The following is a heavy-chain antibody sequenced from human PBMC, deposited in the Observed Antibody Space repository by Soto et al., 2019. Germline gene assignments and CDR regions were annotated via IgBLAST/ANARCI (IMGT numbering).Heavy chain of an antibody. Sequence: PSETLSLTCTVSGGSISSGDYYWSWIHQPPGKGLEWIGYTYYSGSTYCNPSLKSRVTISVDTSKKQFSLKLSSVTAADTAVYYCARVQHILTGGEYWGQGTMVIVSS. CDR1: GGSISSGDYY. V-gene: IGHV4-30-4*01. D-gene: IGHD3-9*01. J-gene: IGHJ1*01. CDR3: ARVQHILTGGEY. CDR2: TYYSGST.